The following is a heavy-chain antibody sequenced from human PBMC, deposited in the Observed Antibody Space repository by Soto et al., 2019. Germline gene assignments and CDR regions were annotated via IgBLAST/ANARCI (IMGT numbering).Heavy chain of an antibody. Sequence: ASLKVSCKASGYTFTSYYMHWVRQAPGQGLEWMGIINPSGGSTSYAQKFQGRVTMTRDTSTSTVYMELSSLRSEDTAVYYCARSEVVVVPAAISPDYWGQGTLVTVSS. D-gene: IGHD2-2*01. V-gene: IGHV1-46*01. CDR3: ARSEVVVVPAAISPDY. J-gene: IGHJ4*02. CDR1: GYTFTSYY. CDR2: INPSGGST.